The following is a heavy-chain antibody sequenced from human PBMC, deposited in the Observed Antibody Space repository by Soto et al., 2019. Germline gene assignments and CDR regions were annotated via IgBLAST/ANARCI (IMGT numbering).Heavy chain of an antibody. Sequence: ASVKVSCKAGGYTFSDYYIQWVRQAPGQGLEYMGWINPKSGGTLYAQKFQGRVTMTRDTSISTAYMELSRLRSDDTAVYYCARGGTFAYDTSGYSVYWGQGTLVTVSS. V-gene: IGHV1-2*02. CDR3: ARGGTFAYDTSGYSVY. D-gene: IGHD3-22*01. J-gene: IGHJ4*02. CDR2: INPKSGGT. CDR1: GYTFSDYY.